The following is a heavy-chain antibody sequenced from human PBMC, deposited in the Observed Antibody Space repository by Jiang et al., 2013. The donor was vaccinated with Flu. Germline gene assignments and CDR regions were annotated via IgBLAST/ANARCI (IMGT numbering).Heavy chain of an antibody. CDR3: ARHGGPYDILTGYYPAFDY. CDR2: IYYSGST. D-gene: IGHD3-9*01. J-gene: IGHJ4*02. Sequence: SLTCTVSGGSISSSSYYWDWIRQPPGKGLEWIGSIYYSGSTYYNPSLKSRVTISVDTSKNQFSLKLSSVTAADTAVYYCARHGGPYDILTGYYPAFDYWGQGTLVTVSS. CDR1: GGSISSSSYY. V-gene: IGHV4-39*01.